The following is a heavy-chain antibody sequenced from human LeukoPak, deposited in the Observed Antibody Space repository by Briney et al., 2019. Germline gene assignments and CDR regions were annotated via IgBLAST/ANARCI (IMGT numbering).Heavy chain of an antibody. CDR1: GFTFSSYA. V-gene: IGHV3-23*01. CDR3: AAEVIAAAGNYYYYGMDV. CDR2: ISGSGGST. J-gene: IGHJ6*02. D-gene: IGHD6-13*01. Sequence: PGGSLRLSCAASGFTFSSYAMSWVRQAPGKGLEWVSGISGSGGSTYYADSVKGRFTISRDNSKNTLYLQMNSLRAEDTAVYYCAAEVIAAAGNYYYYGMDVWGQGTTVTVSS.